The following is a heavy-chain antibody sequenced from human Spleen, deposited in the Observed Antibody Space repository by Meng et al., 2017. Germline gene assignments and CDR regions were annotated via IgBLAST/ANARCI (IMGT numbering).Heavy chain of an antibody. CDR1: GYTFTNYA. Sequence: VQVWHAAAEVKKPGASVKVSCKASGYTFTNYAMHWVRQAPGQRLEWMGWINTGNSNTKYSQNFQGRVTITRDTSASTAYMELSSLRSEDTAVYFCARGGTGWSGNYNWFDPWGQGTLVTVSS. CDR3: ARGGTGWSGNYNWFDP. D-gene: IGHD3-3*01. CDR2: INTGNSNT. V-gene: IGHV1-3*04. J-gene: IGHJ5*02.